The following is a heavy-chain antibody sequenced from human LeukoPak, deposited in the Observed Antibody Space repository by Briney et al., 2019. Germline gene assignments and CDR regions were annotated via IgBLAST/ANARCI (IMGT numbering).Heavy chain of an antibody. V-gene: IGHV3-15*01. D-gene: IGHD3-3*02. CDR2: IKSKTDGGTT. CDR3: TTDISDYYYYYMDV. J-gene: IGHJ6*03. Sequence: GGSLRLSCAASGFTFSNAWMSWVRQAPGKGLEWVGRIKSKTDGGTTDYAAPVKGRFTISRDDSKNTLYLQMNSLKTEDTAVYYCTTDISDYYYYYMDVWGKGTTVTVSS. CDR1: GFTFSNAW.